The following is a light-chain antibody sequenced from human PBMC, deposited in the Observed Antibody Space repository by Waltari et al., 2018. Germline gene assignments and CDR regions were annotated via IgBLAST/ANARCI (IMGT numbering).Light chain of an antibody. Sequence: YDLTQPSSVSVSPGQTATITCSGDVLAEKYVRWFQQKPGQAPTLILYKDTERPSGIPECFSGASSGSTVTLTIRGALLEDEADYHCHAAADNNWFFGGGTKLTVL. CDR3: HAAADNNWF. CDR1: VLAEKY. V-gene: IGLV3-27*01. CDR2: KDT. J-gene: IGLJ2*01.